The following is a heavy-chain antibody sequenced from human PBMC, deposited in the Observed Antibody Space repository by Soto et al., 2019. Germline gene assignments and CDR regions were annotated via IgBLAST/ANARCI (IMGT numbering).Heavy chain of an antibody. V-gene: IGHV1-69*13. J-gene: IGHJ4*02. CDR1: GGTFSSYA. CDR3: ARAQYSSSWDLYFDY. D-gene: IGHD6-13*01. Sequence: SVKVSCKASGGTFSSYAISWVRQAPGRGLEWMGGIIPIFGTANYAQKFQGRVTITADESTSTAYMELSSLRSEDTAVYYCARAQYSSSWDLYFDYWGQGTLVTVSS. CDR2: IIPIFGTA.